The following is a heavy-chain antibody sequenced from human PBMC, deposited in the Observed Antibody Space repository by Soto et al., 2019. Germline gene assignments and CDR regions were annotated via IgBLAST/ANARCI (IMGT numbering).Heavy chain of an antibody. CDR1: GGSITTNW. CDR3: ARHTAVPRTSGFDD. Sequence: QVHLQESGPGLVKPSGTLSLTCAVSGGSITTNWWSWVRQPPGKGLEWIGEIYHSGTTNYNPSLRGRVPISVDKSNTQFSLNLNSVTAADSTIYYCARHTAVPRTSGFDDWGQGELVSGSS. D-gene: IGHD5-18*01. CDR2: IYHSGTT. V-gene: IGHV4-4*02. J-gene: IGHJ4*02.